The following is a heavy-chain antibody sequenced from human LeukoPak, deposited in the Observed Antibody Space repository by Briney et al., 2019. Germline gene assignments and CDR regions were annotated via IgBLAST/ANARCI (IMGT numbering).Heavy chain of an antibody. CDR2: TYTSGSI. CDR1: GGSISSYY. CDR3: ARVRVDDYGVFDAFDI. J-gene: IGHJ3*02. V-gene: IGHV4-4*07. Sequence: ASETLSLTCTVSGGSISSYYWSWIRQPAGKGLEWIGRTYTSGSINYNPSLKSRVTMSVDTSKNQFSLKLSSVTAADTAVYYCARVRVDDYGVFDAFDIWGQGTMVTVSS. D-gene: IGHD4-17*01.